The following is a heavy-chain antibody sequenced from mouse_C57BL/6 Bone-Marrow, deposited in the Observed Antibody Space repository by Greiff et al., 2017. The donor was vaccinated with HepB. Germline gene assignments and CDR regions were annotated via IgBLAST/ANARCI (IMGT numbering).Heavy chain of an antibody. V-gene: IGHV14-4*01. CDR1: GFNIKDDY. D-gene: IGHD3-3*01. CDR2: IDPENGDT. CDR3: TRDGWDY. J-gene: IGHJ2*01. Sequence: VQLKQSGAELVRPGASVKLSCTASGFNIKDDYMHWVKQRPEQGLEWIGWIDPENGDTEYASKFQGKATITADTSSNTAYLQLSSLTSEDTAVYYCTRDGWDYWGQGTTLTVSS.